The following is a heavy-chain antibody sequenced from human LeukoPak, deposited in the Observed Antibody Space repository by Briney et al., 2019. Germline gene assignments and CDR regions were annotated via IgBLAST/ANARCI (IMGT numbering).Heavy chain of an antibody. CDR3: AKDGNWGSPYFDY. V-gene: IGHV3-7*01. CDR2: INPDGSEK. D-gene: IGHD7-27*01. CDR1: GFTFRTSW. J-gene: IGHJ4*02. Sequence: GGSLRLSCGASGFTFRTSWMNWVRQAPGKGLEWVASINPDGSEKYSVDSVKGRFTISRDNSKNTLYLQMNSLRAEDTAVYYCAKDGNWGSPYFDYWGQGTLVTVSS.